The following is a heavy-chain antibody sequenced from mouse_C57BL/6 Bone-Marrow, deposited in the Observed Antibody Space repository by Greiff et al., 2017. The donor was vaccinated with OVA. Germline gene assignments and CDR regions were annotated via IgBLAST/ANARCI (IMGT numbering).Heavy chain of an antibody. CDR2: INPNYGTT. CDR3: AFYYGSSYRYFDV. Sequence: VHVKQSGPELVKPGASVKKSCKASGYSFTDYNMNWVKQSNGKSLEWIGVINPNYGTTSYNQKFKGKATLTVDQSSSTAYMQLNSLTSEDSAVYYCAFYYGSSYRYFDVWGTGTTVTVSS. V-gene: IGHV1-39*01. D-gene: IGHD1-1*01. CDR1: GYSFTDYN. J-gene: IGHJ1*03.